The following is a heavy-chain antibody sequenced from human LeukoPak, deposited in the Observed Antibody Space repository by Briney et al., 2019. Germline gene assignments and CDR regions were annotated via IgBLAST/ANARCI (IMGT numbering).Heavy chain of an antibody. J-gene: IGHJ4*02. Sequence: SVKVSCKTSGGTFNTYAISWVRQAPGQGLEWMGGIIPISGTTNYAQKSQGRVTITADESTDTAYMELSSLRSEDTAVYYCATKLDILTASGLVPHIPHYFDYWGQGTLVTVSS. D-gene: IGHD3-9*01. CDR1: GGTFNTYA. CDR2: IIPISGTT. CDR3: ATKLDILTASGLVPHIPHYFDY. V-gene: IGHV1-69*13.